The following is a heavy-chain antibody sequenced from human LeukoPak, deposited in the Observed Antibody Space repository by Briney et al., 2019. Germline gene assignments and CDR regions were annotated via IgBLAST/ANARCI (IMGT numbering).Heavy chain of an antibody. D-gene: IGHD4-17*01. Sequence: VASVKVSCKASGGTFSSYAISWVRQAPGQGLEWMGGIIPIFGTANYAQKFQGRVTITADESTSTAYMELSSLRSEDTAVYYCARERVGVTMVTTWSSDAFDIWGQGTMVTVSS. J-gene: IGHJ3*02. CDR1: GGTFSSYA. CDR2: IIPIFGTA. V-gene: IGHV1-69*01. CDR3: ARERVGVTMVTTWSSDAFDI.